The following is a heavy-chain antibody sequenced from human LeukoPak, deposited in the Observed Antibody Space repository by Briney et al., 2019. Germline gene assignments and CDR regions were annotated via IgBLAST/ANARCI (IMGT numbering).Heavy chain of an antibody. CDR2: IYPGDSDT. CDR1: GYSFTSHW. CDR3: ARRVAAAGTEWFDP. D-gene: IGHD6-13*01. Sequence: GESLKISCKGSGYSFTSHWIVWVRQMPGKGLEWMGIIYPGDSDTRYSPSFQGQVTISADKSISTAYLQWSSLKASDTAMYYCARRVAAAGTEWFDPWGQGTLVTVSS. J-gene: IGHJ5*02. V-gene: IGHV5-51*01.